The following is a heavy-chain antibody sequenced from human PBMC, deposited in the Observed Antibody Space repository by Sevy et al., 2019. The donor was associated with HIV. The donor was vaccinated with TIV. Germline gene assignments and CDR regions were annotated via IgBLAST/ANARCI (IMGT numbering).Heavy chain of an antibody. J-gene: IGHJ3*02. V-gene: IGHV3-64D*06. CDR2: ISSNGGST. CDR3: VKEGTYCSGGSCPLEAFDI. Sequence: GGSLRHSCSASGFTFSSYAMHWVRQAPGKGLEYVSAISSNGGSTYYADSVKGRFTISRDNSKNTLYLQMSSLRAEDTAVYYCVKEGTYCSGGSCPLEAFDIWGQGTMVTVSS. CDR1: GFTFSSYA. D-gene: IGHD2-15*01.